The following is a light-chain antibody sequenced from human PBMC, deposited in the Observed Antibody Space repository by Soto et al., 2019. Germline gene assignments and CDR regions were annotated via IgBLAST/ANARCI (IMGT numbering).Light chain of an antibody. CDR1: QSVSSSY. V-gene: IGKV3D-20*02. Sequence: EIVLTQSPGTLSLSPGERATLSCRASQSVSSSYLAWYQQKPGQAPKVLIYRASNRATGIPARFSGSGSGTDLTLTISSLEPEDFAVYYCQQRSNWLSITFGQGTRLEIK. J-gene: IGKJ5*01. CDR3: QQRSNWLSIT. CDR2: RAS.